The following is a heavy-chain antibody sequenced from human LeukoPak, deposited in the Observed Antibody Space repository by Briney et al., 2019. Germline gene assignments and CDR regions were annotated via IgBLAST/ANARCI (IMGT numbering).Heavy chain of an antibody. V-gene: IGHV3-33*01. D-gene: IGHD2-21*02. CDR2: IWYDGSNK. CDR1: GFSFSAYG. CDR3: ARKKLVVTDSSMVYYYYAMDV. J-gene: IGHJ6*02. Sequence: PGRSLRLSCAASGFSFSAYGMHWVRQAPGKGLEWVAVIWYDGSNKYYADSVKGRFTISRDNSKNTLYLQMNSLRAEDTAVYYCARKKLVVTDSSMVYYYYAMDVWGQGTTVTVSS.